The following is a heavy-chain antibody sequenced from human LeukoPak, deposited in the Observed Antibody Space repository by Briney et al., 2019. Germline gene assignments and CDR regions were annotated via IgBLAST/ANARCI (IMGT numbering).Heavy chain of an antibody. Sequence: SETLSLTCAVYGGSFSGYYWSWIRQPPGKGLEWIGEINHSGSTNYNPSLKSRVTISVDTSKNQFSLKLSSVTAADTAVYYCARTDSSGWSIYFDYWGQGTLVTVSP. CDR3: ARTDSSGWSIYFDY. V-gene: IGHV4-34*01. J-gene: IGHJ4*02. CDR2: INHSGST. D-gene: IGHD6-19*01. CDR1: GGSFSGYY.